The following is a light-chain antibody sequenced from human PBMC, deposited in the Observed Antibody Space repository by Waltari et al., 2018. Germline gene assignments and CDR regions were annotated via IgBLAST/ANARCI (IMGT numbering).Light chain of an antibody. CDR1: SSTIGSNY. Sequence: QSVLTQPPSASGTPGQRVTISCSGSSSTIGSNYVYWYQHLPGTAPKLLIYRNDQRPSGVPDRFSGSKSSTSASLAISELRSEDEADYYCVAWDDSLSATVFGGGTKLTVL. J-gene: IGLJ3*02. CDR3: VAWDDSLSATV. V-gene: IGLV1-47*01. CDR2: RND.